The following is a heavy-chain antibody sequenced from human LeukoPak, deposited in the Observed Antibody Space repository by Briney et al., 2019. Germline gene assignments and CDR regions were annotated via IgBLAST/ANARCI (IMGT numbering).Heavy chain of an antibody. V-gene: IGHV5-51*01. CDR3: ATSRKITFGGVIVPDY. Sequence: GESLKISCKGSGYSFTRNWIGWVRQMPGKGLEWMGIIYPGDSDTRYSPSFQGQVTISADKSISTAYLQWSSLKASDTAMYYCATSRKITFGGVIVPDYWGQGTLVTVSS. CDR2: IYPGDSDT. CDR1: GYSFTRNW. D-gene: IGHD3-16*02. J-gene: IGHJ4*02.